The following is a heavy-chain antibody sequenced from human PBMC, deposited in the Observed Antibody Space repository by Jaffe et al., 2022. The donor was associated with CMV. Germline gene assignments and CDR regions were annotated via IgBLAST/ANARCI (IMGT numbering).Heavy chain of an antibody. CDR3: AKGPLYGGKGSYFQH. V-gene: IGHV3-9*01. D-gene: IGHD4-17*01. CDR2: ISWNSGSI. Sequence: EVQLVESGGGLVQPGRSLRLSCAASGFTFDDYAMHWVRQAPGKGLEWVSGISWNSGSIGYADSVKGRFTISRDNAKNSLYLQMNSLRAEDTALYYCAKGPLYGGKGSYFQHWGQGTLVTVSS. CDR1: GFTFDDYA. J-gene: IGHJ1*01.